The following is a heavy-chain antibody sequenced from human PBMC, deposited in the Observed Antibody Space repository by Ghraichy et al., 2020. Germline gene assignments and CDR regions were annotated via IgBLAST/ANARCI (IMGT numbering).Heavy chain of an antibody. V-gene: IGHV4-59*01. CDR3: ARALDYVYAFDY. CDR1: GGSISSYY. J-gene: IGHJ4*02. Sequence: ESLNISCTVSGGSISSYYWSWIRQPPGKGLEWIGYIYYSGSTNYNPSLKSRVTISVDTSKNQFSLKLSSVTAADTAVYYCARALDYVYAFDYWGQGTLVTVSS. CDR2: IYYSGST. D-gene: IGHD3-16*01.